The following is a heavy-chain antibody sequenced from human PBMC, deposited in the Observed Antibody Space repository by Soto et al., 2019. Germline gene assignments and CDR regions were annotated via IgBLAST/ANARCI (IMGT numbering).Heavy chain of an antibody. CDR1: GGTFSSYA. J-gene: IGHJ5*02. CDR2: IIPIFGTA. V-gene: IGHV1-69*06. Sequence: SVKVSCKASGGTFSSYAISWVRQAPGQGLEWMGGIIPIFGTANYAQKFQGRVTITADKSTSTAYMELSSLRSEDTAVYYCARDQSYSSGWYNWFDPWGQGTLVTVSS. CDR3: ARDQSYSSGWYNWFDP. D-gene: IGHD6-19*01.